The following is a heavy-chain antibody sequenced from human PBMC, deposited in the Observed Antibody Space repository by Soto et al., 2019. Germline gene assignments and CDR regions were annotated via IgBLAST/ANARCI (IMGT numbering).Heavy chain of an antibody. D-gene: IGHD3-22*01. CDR1: GYTFTSYG. Sequence: ASVKGSCKASGYTFTSYGISWVRQAPGQGLEWMGWISAYNGNTNYAQKLQGRVTMTTDTSTSTAYMELRSLRSDDTAVYYCARGNYDSSGYLRGAFDIWGQGTMVTVSS. CDR3: ARGNYDSSGYLRGAFDI. V-gene: IGHV1-18*01. J-gene: IGHJ3*02. CDR2: ISAYNGNT.